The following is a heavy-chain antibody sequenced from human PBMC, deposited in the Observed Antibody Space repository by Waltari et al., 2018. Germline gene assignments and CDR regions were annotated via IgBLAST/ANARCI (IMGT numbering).Heavy chain of an antibody. J-gene: IGHJ4*02. CDR3: ASTSGHTGSGSYSDFDY. CDR1: GYTFTGYY. CDR2: INPNSGGT. Sequence: QVQLVQSGAEVKKPGASVKVSCKASGYTFTGYYMHWVRQAPGQGLEWMGRINPNSGGTNYAQKFQGRVTMTRDTSISTAYMELSRLRSDDTAVYYCASTSGHTGSGSYSDFDYWGQGTLVTVSS. V-gene: IGHV1-2*06. D-gene: IGHD1-26*01.